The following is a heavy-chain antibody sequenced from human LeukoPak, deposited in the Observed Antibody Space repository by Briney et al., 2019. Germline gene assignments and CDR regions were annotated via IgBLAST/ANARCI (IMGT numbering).Heavy chain of an antibody. V-gene: IGHV4-39*07. CDR3: ARDRSPLGFDY. J-gene: IGHJ4*02. CDR2: VFYNGNT. CDR1: GVSITSSTYA. Sequence: SETLSLTCAVSGVSITSSTYAWGWVRQPPGKGLEWIGNVFYNGNTKYNPSLKSRGTISRDTSKNQFSLRLTSVTAADTAVYYCARDRSPLGFDYWGQGILVTVSS. D-gene: IGHD7-27*01.